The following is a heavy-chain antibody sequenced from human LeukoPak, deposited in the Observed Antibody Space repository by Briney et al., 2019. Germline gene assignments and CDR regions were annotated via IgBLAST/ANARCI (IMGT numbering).Heavy chain of an antibody. CDR3: ARKYYYSSGSYSFYFDY. CDR1: GFTFSNYG. V-gene: IGHV3-30*03. J-gene: IGHJ4*02. D-gene: IGHD3-10*01. CDR2: ISSDGIIK. Sequence: PGRSLRLSCAASGFTFSNYGMHWVRQAPGKGLEWVAVISSDGIIKYYTDSVKGRLTISRDNSKNTLYLQMNSLRAEDTAVYYCARKYYYSSGSYSFYFDYWGQGTLVTVSS.